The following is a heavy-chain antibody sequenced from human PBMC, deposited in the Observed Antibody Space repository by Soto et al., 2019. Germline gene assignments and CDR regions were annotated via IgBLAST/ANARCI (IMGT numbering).Heavy chain of an antibody. V-gene: IGHV1-46*03. Sequence: QVQVVQSGAEVKKPGASVKVSCKSSKYTFTSFDVHWVRQAPGQGLEWMGLINPSAGTTSYAQTFQGRVTMTRDTSTTAVYMELSSLRSEDTAVYYCALGRGRPYYFDYWGQGTLVTVSS. CDR1: KYTFTSFD. J-gene: IGHJ4*02. CDR2: INPSAGTT. D-gene: IGHD1-26*01. CDR3: ALGRGRPYYFDY.